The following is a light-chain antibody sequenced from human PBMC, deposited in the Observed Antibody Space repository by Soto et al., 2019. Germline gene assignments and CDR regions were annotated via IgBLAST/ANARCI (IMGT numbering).Light chain of an antibody. CDR1: QSVNSNY. V-gene: IGKV3-20*01. Sequence: ESVLTQSPGTLSLSPGERATLSSRASQSVNSNYLAWYQQKHGQAPRLLIYDASSRVTGIPDRFSCSGSGTDFSLTISRLEPEDFAVYYCQQYGGSVPEFGQGTKVDIK. CDR2: DAS. J-gene: IGKJ1*01. CDR3: QQYGGSVPE.